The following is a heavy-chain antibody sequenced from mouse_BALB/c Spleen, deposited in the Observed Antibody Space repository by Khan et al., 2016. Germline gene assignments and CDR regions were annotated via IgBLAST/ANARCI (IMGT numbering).Heavy chain of an antibody. D-gene: IGHD2-12*01. CDR3: DRADVDDGGYAY. V-gene: IGHV1-54*01. CDR2: INTGSGGT. CDR1: GYAFTNYL. J-gene: IGHJ3*01. Sequence: QVQLKESGAELVRPGTSVKVSCKASGYAFTNYLIEWVKQRPGQGLEWIGVINTGSGGTKYNEKFKGKATLTADKSYSTAYMQLSSLKSCDSAVVVCDRADVDDGGYAYWGQGTLVTVSA.